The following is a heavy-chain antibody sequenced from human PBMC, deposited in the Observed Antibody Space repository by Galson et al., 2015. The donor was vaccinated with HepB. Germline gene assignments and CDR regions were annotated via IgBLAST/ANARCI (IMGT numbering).Heavy chain of an antibody. CDR3: ARVRIAARPDWFDP. V-gene: IGHV1-18*01. J-gene: IGHJ5*02. Sequence: QSGAEVKKPGASVKVSCKASGYIFTDYGITWVRQAPGQGLEWMGWISAYTGHTNYAQKFQGRVTITTDTSTSTAYMELRSLRSDDTAIYHCARVRIAARPDWFDPWGQGTLVTVSS. CDR1: GYIFTDYG. CDR2: ISAYTGHT. D-gene: IGHD6-6*01.